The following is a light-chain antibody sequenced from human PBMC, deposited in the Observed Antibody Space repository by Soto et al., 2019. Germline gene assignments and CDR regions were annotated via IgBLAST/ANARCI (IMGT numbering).Light chain of an antibody. J-gene: IGKJ1*01. CDR3: QQYNNWPWT. Sequence: EIVMTQSPATLSVSPGERATLSCRASQSISDTLAWYQQKPGQAPRLLIYSASRRATGFPGRFSGSGSWTDFTLTISSLQSEDLAVYYCQQYNNWPWTFGQGTKVDIK. V-gene: IGKV3-15*01. CDR1: QSISDT. CDR2: SAS.